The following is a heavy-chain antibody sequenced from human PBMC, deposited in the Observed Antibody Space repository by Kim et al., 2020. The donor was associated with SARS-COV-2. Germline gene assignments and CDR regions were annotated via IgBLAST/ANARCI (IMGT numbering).Heavy chain of an antibody. V-gene: IGHV3-66*01. CDR3: ARECIGVVPAAVDGDYYG. CDR1: GFTVSSNY. Sequence: GGSLRLSCAASGFTVSSNYIIWVRQAPGQGLLWVSVILPVVLPYYADSVKGRFTISRDNSTNNLYLQMNSLSAEDTAGCYCARECIGVVPAAVDGDYYG. D-gene: IGHD2-2*01. CDR2: ILPVVLP. J-gene: IGHJ6*01.